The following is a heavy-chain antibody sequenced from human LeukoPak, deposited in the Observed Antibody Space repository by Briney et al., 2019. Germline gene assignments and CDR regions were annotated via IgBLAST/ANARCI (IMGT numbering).Heavy chain of an antibody. V-gene: IGHV4-34*01. D-gene: IGHD3-3*01. CDR2: INHSGST. Sequence: SETLSLTCAVYGGSFSGYYWSWLRQPPGKGLEWIGEINHSGSTNYNPSLKSRVTISVDTSKNQFSLKLSSVTAADTAVYYCARGREGVDCWSGYSSSYYYYMDVWGKGTTVTVSS. CDR1: GGSFSGYY. CDR3: ARGREGVDCWSGYSSSYYYYMDV. J-gene: IGHJ6*03.